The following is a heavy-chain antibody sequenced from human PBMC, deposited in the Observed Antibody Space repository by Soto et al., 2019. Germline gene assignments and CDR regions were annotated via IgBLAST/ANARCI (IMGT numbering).Heavy chain of an antibody. CDR2: ISGSGGST. CDR3: AKDTTPWPARGGAFDI. V-gene: IGHV3-23*01. CDR1: GFTFSSYA. D-gene: IGHD1-1*01. J-gene: IGHJ3*02. Sequence: EVQLLESGGGLVQPGGSLRLSCAASGFTFSSYAMSWVRQAPGKGLEWVSAISGSGGSTYYADSVKGRFTISRDNSKNTLYLQMNSLRAKDTAVYYCAKDTTPWPARGGAFDIWGQGTMVTVSS.